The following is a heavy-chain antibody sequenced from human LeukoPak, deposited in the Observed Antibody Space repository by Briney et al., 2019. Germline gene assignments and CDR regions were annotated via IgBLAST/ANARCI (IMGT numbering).Heavy chain of an antibody. CDR2: IIPIFGTA. V-gene: IGHV1-69*13. CDR3: ARSPTNGYYYDY. CDR1: GYTFTKYA. D-gene: IGHD3-22*01. J-gene: IGHJ4*02. Sequence: SVKVSCKGSGYTFTKYAISWVRQAPGQGLEWMGGIIPIFGTANYAQKFQGRVTITADESTSTAYMELSSLRSEDTAVYYCARSPTNGYYYDYWGQGTLVTVSS.